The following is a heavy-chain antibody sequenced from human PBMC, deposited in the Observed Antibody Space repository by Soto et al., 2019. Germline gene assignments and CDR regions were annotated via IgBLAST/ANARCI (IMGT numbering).Heavy chain of an antibody. D-gene: IGHD5-12*01. CDR3: ARLAVKAGGYSGYDLKYYFDY. CDR2: IYYSGST. V-gene: IGHV4-39*01. CDR1: SGSISSSSYY. J-gene: IGHJ4*02. Sequence: QLQLQESGPGLVKPSETLSLTCTVSSGSISSSSYYWGWIRQPPGKGLEWIGSIYYSGSTYYNPSLKSRVTISVDTSKNQFSLKLSSVTAADTAVYYCARLAVKAGGYSGYDLKYYFDYWGQGTLVTVSS.